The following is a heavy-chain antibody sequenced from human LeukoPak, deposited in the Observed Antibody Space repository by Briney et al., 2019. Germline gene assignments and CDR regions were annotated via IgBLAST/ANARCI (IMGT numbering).Heavy chain of an antibody. Sequence: GRSLRLSCAVSWFSVSSNDMNWVRQVPGKGPEWVSVLYSGGRTKYADSVKGRFTISRDNSKNTLFLQMNSLRVEDTAVYYCATGTFGGAWGQGTRVIVSS. V-gene: IGHV3-53*01. D-gene: IGHD3-16*01. CDR2: LYSGGRT. CDR1: WFSVSSND. CDR3: ATGTFGGA. J-gene: IGHJ5*02.